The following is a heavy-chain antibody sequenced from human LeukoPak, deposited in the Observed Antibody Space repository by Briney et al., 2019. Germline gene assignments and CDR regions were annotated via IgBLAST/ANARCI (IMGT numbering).Heavy chain of an antibody. J-gene: IGHJ3*02. CDR2: ISGSGGST. CDR1: GFTVSTNY. CDR3: AIRFSSGWPDAFDI. V-gene: IGHV3-23*01. Sequence: GGSLRLSCVASGFTVSTNYMSWVRQAPGKGLEWVSAISGSGGSTYYADSVKGRFTISRDNSKNTLYLQMNSLRAEDTAVYYCAIRFSSGWPDAFDIWGQGTMVTVSS. D-gene: IGHD6-19*01.